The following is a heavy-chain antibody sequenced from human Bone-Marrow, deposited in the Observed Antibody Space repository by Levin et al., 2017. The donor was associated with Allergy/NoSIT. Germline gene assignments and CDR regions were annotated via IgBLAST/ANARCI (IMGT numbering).Heavy chain of an antibody. D-gene: IGHD3-3*01. CDR3: ARGQSYDFWSGYYCVWYYYYYMDV. Sequence: ASVKVSCKASGYTFTSYAMNWVRQAPGQGLEWMGWINTNTGNPTYAQGFTGRFVFSLDTSVSTAYLQISSLKAEDTAVYYCARGQSYDFWSGYYCVWYYYYYMDVWGKGTTVTVSS. CDR1: GYTFTSYA. V-gene: IGHV7-4-1*02. CDR2: INTNTGNP. J-gene: IGHJ6*03.